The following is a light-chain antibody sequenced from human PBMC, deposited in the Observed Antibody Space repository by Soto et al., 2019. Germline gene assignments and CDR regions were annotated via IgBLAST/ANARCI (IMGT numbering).Light chain of an antibody. Sequence: DIQMTQSPSSLSASVGDRVTITCQASQDIKNYLNWYQQKSGKAPKLLIYDASDLETGVPSRFSGSGSGTDFTFTINSLHPENIPTQYRQPYDNLPLTF. CDR3: QPYDNLPLT. V-gene: IGKV1-33*01. CDR1: QDIKNY. J-gene: IGKJ5*01. CDR2: DAS.